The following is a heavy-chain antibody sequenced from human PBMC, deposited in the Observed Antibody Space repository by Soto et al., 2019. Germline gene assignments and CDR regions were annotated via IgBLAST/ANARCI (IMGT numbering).Heavy chain of an antibody. Sequence: PSETLSLTFAVSGGSFTSNNWWTWVRQPPGQGLEWIWEIYRTGSTNYNPSLKIRFTISLDKSENQFYLKVTSLTAADTAVYYCASRDLGTSVDXWGQVTLVTVSX. D-gene: IGHD1-7*01. CDR3: ASRDLGTSVDX. J-gene: IGHJ4*02. CDR2: IYRTGST. V-gene: IGHV4-4*02. CDR1: GGSFTSNNW.